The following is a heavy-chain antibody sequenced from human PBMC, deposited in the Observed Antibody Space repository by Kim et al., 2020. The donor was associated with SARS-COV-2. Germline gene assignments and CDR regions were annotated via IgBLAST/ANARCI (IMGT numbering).Heavy chain of an antibody. J-gene: IGHJ4*02. CDR3: ARGEGGSWYRGYFDY. D-gene: IGHD6-13*01. CDR1: GGTFSSYA. V-gene: IGHV1-69*13. CDR2: IIPIFGTA. Sequence: SVKVSCKASGGTFSSYAISWVRQAPGQGLEWMGGIIPIFGTANYAQKFQGRVTITADESTSTAYMELSSLRSEDTAVYYCARGEGGSWYRGYFDYWGQGTLVTVSS.